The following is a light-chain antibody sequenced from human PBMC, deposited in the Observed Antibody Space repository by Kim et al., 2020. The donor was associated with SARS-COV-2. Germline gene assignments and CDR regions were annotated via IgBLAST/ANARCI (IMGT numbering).Light chain of an antibody. CDR2: AAS. Sequence: SSVEDRITSTCRASQRISRELAWYQQQPGKPPKLLIYAASTLQSGVPSRFSGSGSGTDFTLTITSLQPEDFATYSCQQLHTYPLTFGPGTKVEIK. J-gene: IGKJ3*01. CDR1: QRISRE. CDR3: QQLHTYPLT. V-gene: IGKV1-9*01.